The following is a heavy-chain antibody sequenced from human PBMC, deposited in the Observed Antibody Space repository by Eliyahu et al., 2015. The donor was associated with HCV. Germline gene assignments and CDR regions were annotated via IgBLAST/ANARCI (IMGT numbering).Heavy chain of an antibody. CDR1: GFSFSAYW. Sequence: EVQVVESGGGLVQPGGSLRLSCAAXGFSFSAYWMHWVRXAPGKGLVWVSRINSDGSSTNYADSVKGRFTISRDNARNTLFLQMNSLRAEDTAVYYCTRSGGQGFDYWGQGTLVTVSS. CDR2: INSDGSST. V-gene: IGHV3-74*01. D-gene: IGHD2-15*01. CDR3: TRSGGQGFDY. J-gene: IGHJ4*02.